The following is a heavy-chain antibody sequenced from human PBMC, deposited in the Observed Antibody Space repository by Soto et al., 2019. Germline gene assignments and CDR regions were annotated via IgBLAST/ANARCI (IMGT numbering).Heavy chain of an antibody. CDR2: IYPGDSDT. D-gene: IGHD2-2*01. V-gene: IGHV5-51*01. Sequence: GESLKISCKGSGHSFISYWIGWVRQMPGKGLEWMGIIYPGDSDTTYSPSFQGQVTISADKSISTAYLQWSSLKASDTAMYYCARQYCSSTTCYDDAFDIWGQGTMVTVSS. CDR3: ARQYCSSTTCYDDAFDI. J-gene: IGHJ3*02. CDR1: GHSFISYW.